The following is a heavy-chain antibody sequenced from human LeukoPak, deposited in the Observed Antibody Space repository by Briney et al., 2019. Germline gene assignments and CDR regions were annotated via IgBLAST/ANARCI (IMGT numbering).Heavy chain of an antibody. CDR1: GYSFTDYY. CDR3: ARADRLDGGPYLIGP. V-gene: IGHV1-2*02. CDR2: INPNSGGT. Sequence: ASVKVSCKTSGYSFTDYYIHWVRQAPGQGLEWMGGINPNSGGTSSAQKFQGRVTMTRDTSITTVYMEVSWLTSDDTAIYYCARADRLDGGPYLIGPWGQGTLVTVSS. J-gene: IGHJ5*02. D-gene: IGHD2-21*01.